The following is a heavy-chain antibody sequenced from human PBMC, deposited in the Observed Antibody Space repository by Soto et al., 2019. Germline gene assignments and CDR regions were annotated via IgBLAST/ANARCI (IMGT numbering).Heavy chain of an antibody. CDR3: AKDTADCINGECYPDDSWYLEP. CDR1: RFTFSNYA. CDR2: ISGSGGST. J-gene: IGHJ2*01. V-gene: IGHV3-23*01. D-gene: IGHD2-8*01. Sequence: GGSLRLSCAASRFTFSNYAMSWVRQAPGKGLEWVSAISGSGGSTYYADSVKGRFTISRDNSKNTLSLQMNSLRAEDTAVYYCAKDTADCINGECYPDDSWYLEPCGRYTLVTLYS.